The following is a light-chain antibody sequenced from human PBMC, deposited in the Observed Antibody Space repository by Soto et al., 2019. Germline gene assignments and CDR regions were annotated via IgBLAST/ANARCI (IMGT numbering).Light chain of an antibody. CDR3: SSYTTISTLVV. J-gene: IGLJ2*01. V-gene: IGLV2-14*03. CDR1: SSDVGAYNY. CDR2: DVS. Sequence: QSGLTQPASVSGSPGQSITISCTGTSSDVGAYNYVSWYQQHPGKAPKLMIYDVSNRPSGVSNRFSGSKSGNTASLTISGLQAEDEADYYCSSYTTISTLVVFGGGTKLTVL.